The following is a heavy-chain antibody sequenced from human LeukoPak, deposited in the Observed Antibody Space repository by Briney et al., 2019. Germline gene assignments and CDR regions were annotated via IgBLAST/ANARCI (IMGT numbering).Heavy chain of an antibody. V-gene: IGHV3-23*01. D-gene: IGHD3-9*01. CDR2: ISGSGGST. CDR1: GFTFSSYA. J-gene: IGHJ6*04. CDR3: AGVLRYSYGMDV. Sequence: QSGGSLRLSCAASGFTFSSYAMSWVRQAPGKGLEWVSAISGSGGSTYYADSVKGRFTIPRDNSKNTLYLQMNSLRAEDTAVYYCAGVLRYSYGMDVWGKGTTVTVSS.